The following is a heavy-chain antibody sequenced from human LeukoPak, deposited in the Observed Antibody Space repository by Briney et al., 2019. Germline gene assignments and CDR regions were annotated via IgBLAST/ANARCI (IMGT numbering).Heavy chain of an antibody. CDR2: FYYSGST. CDR1: GGSFSTYY. D-gene: IGHD1-26*01. V-gene: IGHV4-59*01. J-gene: IGHJ4*02. CDR3: ARGQGGNYYLNYFDY. Sequence: SETLSLTCTVAGGSFSTYYWSWIRQPPGKGLEWIGHFYYSGSTNYNPSLKSRVTISVDTSRNQFSLKLTSVTAADTAVYYCARGQGGNYYLNYFDYWGQGALVTVSS.